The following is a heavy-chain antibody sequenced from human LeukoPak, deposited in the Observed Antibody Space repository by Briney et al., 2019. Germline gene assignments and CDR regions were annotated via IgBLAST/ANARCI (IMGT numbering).Heavy chain of an antibody. CDR3: ARSIFGVVSFDS. D-gene: IGHD3-3*01. CDR1: GGSISSGGYY. CDR2: VYQTGHT. V-gene: IGHV4-61*08. Sequence: SEILSLTCTVSGGSISSGGYYWSWIRQPPGKGLEWIAYVYQTGHTNYNPSFTSRATISMDTSKNQFSLKLSSVSAADTAVYYCARSIFGVVSFDSWGQGTLVTVSS. J-gene: IGHJ4*02.